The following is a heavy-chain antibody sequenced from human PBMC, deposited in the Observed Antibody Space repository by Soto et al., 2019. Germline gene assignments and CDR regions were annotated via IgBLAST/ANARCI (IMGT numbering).Heavy chain of an antibody. V-gene: IGHV3-23*01. J-gene: IGHJ3*02. CDR1: GFTFSSYA. CDR2: ISGSGGST. CDR3: AKDLLQRDILTGYFAFDI. D-gene: IGHD3-9*01. Sequence: EVQLLESGGGLVQPGGSLRLSCAASGFTFSSYAMSWVRQAPGKGLEWVSAISGSGGSTYYADSVKGRFTISRDNCKNTLYLQMSSLRAEDTAVYYCAKDLLQRDILTGYFAFDIWGQGTMVTVSS.